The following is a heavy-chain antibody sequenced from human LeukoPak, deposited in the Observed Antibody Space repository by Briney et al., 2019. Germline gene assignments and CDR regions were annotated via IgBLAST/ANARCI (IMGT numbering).Heavy chain of an antibody. CDR3: VRETATSYYDSAGYYRQTEVFDV. J-gene: IGHJ3*01. Sequence: SETLSLTCTVSGGSVSSDSYYWTWIRQPPGKGLEWIGYVYYSGRTNYNPTLKSRVTISVDTSKNQFSLRLNSVTAADTALYYCVRETATSYYDSAGYYRQTEVFDVWGQGTKVTVSS. D-gene: IGHD3-22*01. V-gene: IGHV4-61*01. CDR2: VYYSGRT. CDR1: GGSVSSDSYY.